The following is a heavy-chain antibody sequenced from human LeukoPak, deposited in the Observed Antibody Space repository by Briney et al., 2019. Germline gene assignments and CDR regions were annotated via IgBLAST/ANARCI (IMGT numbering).Heavy chain of an antibody. Sequence: PSETLSLTCSVSGGSISSYYWSWIRQPPGKGLEWIGYINYSGSTNYNSSLKSRVTISVDTSKNQFSLKLSSVTAADTAVYYCARHAGVVPAAMGNFDYWGQGTLVTVSS. CDR1: GGSISSYY. J-gene: IGHJ4*02. D-gene: IGHD2-2*01. CDR3: ARHAGVVPAAMGNFDY. V-gene: IGHV4-59*08. CDR2: INYSGST.